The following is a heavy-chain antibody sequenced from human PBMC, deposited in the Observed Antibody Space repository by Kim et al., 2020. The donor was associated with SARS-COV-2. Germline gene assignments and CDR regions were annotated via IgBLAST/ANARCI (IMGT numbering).Heavy chain of an antibody. Sequence: SETLSLTCTVSGDSITTAYYWGWIRQPPGEGLEWICSMNYSGSTYYNPSLQSRVTISVDTSKNQFSLYLRSVTASDTAVYYCARQSWQWLDGGGFYFDYWGPRAPFSVSS. CDR3: ARQSWQWLDGGGFYFDY. D-gene: IGHD6-19*01. V-gene: IGHV4-39*01. J-gene: IGHJ4*02. CDR1: GDSITTAYY. CDR2: MNYSGST.